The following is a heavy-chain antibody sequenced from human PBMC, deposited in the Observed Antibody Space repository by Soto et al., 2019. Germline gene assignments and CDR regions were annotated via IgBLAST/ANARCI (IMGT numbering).Heavy chain of an antibody. CDR2: IKQDGSEK. J-gene: IGHJ6*01. Sequence: PGESLRLSCAASGFTFRDYWMSWVRQAPGKGLEWVATIKQDGSEKYYVDSVEGRFTISRDNAKNSLYLQMNSLRAEDSALYYCESNSVLVMVYGIQGYYGMDVWGQGTTVTGSS. D-gene: IGHD2-8*01. CDR3: ESNSVLVMVYGIQGYYGMDV. CDR1: GFTFRDYW. V-gene: IGHV3-7*01.